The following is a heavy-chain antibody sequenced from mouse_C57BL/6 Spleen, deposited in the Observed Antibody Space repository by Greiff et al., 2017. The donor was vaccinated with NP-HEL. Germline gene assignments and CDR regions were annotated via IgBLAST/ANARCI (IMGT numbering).Heavy chain of an antibody. V-gene: IGHV5-17*01. Sequence: EVMLVESGGGLVKPGGSLKLSCAASGFTFSDYGMHWVRQAPEKGLEWVAYISSGSSTIYYADTVKGRFTISRDNAKNTLFLQMTSLRSEDTAMYYCARQLGRGREAMDYWGQGTSVTVSS. D-gene: IGHD4-1*02. J-gene: IGHJ4*01. CDR1: GFTFSDYG. CDR2: ISSGSSTI. CDR3: ARQLGRGREAMDY.